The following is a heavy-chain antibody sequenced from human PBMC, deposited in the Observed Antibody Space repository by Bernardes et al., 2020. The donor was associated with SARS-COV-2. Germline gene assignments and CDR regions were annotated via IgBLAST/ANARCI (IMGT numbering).Heavy chain of an antibody. CDR1: GASISGSRYY. Sequence: TLSLTCTVSGASISGSRYYWAWIRQTPGKGLEWIGGIFYSGSAYFNPSLKSRATISVDRSKNQFSLKLSSVAAADTAVYYCASPGKDYSNYLGAFDIWGQGTLVTVSS. V-gene: IGHV4-39*01. CDR3: ASPGKDYSNYLGAFDI. CDR2: IFYSGSA. J-gene: IGHJ3*02. D-gene: IGHD4-4*01.